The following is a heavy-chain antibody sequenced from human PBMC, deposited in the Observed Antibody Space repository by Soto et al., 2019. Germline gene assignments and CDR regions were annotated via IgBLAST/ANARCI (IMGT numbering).Heavy chain of an antibody. V-gene: IGHV1-2*02. J-gene: IGHJ6*02. CDR2: INPNSGGA. Sequence: AASVKVSCKASGYTFTGYYMHWVRQAPGQGLEWMGWINPNSGGANYAQKFQGRVTMTRDTSTSTAYMELRSLRSDDTAVYYCARDLTPDYDILTGYYIGTHTRGMDVWGQGTTVTVSS. CDR3: ARDLTPDYDILTGYYIGTHTRGMDV. CDR1: GYTFTGYY. D-gene: IGHD3-9*01.